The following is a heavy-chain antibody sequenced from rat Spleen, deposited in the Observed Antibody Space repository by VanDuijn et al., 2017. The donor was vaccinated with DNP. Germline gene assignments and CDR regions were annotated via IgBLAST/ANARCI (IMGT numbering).Heavy chain of an antibody. CDR1: GFTFSNYG. CDR2: ITNSGGST. V-gene: IGHV5S23*01. Sequence: EVQLVESGGGLVQPGRSLKLSCAASGFTFSNYGMTWVRQAPTKGLEWVASITNSGGSTYYRDSVKGRFTISRDNAKSTLYLQMDSLRSEDTATYYCTIRGTRWGQGVMVTVSS. J-gene: IGHJ2*01. CDR3: TIRGTR. D-gene: IGHD4-3*01.